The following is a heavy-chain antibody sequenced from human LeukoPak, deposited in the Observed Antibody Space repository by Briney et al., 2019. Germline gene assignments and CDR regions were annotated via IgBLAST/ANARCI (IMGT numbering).Heavy chain of an antibody. Sequence: ASVKVSCKASGYTFTSYGISWVRQAPGQGLAWMGWISAYNGNTNYAQKLQGRVTMTTDTSTSTAYMGLRSLRSDDTAVYYCATAPLEQLVFDYWGQGTLVTVSS. D-gene: IGHD6-6*01. CDR1: GYTFTSYG. V-gene: IGHV1-18*01. CDR3: ATAPLEQLVFDY. J-gene: IGHJ4*02. CDR2: ISAYNGNT.